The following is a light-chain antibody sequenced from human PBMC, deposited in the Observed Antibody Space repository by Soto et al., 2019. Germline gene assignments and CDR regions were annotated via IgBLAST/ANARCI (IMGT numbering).Light chain of an antibody. CDR3: AAWDDNLNRTL. V-gene: IGLV1-44*01. J-gene: IGLJ1*01. CDR1: SSNIGSNT. Sequence: QSVLTQPPSASGTPGQRVTISCSGSSSNIGSNTVNWYQQLPGTAPKLLIYSNNQRPSGVPDRFSGSKSGTSASLAISGLQSEVESDYYCAAWDDNLNRTLLGTGTK. CDR2: SNN.